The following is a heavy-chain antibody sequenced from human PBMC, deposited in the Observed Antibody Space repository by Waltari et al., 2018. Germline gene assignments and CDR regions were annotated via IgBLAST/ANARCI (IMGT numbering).Heavy chain of an antibody. CDR3: ATQGVVIILDAFDI. Sequence: EVQLVQSGAEVKKPGATVKISCKASGYTFTDYYMHWVQQAPGKGLEWMGRVDPEDGETMYAEKFQGRVTITADTATDTAYMELSSLRSEDTAVYYCATQGVVIILDAFDIWGQGTMVTVSS. CDR1: GYTFTDYY. D-gene: IGHD3-3*01. J-gene: IGHJ3*02. V-gene: IGHV1-69-2*01. CDR2: VDPEDGET.